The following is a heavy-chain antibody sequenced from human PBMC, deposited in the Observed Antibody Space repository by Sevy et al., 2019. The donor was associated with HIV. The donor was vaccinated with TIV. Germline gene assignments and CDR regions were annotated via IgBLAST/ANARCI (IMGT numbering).Heavy chain of an antibody. D-gene: IGHD3-10*01. Sequence: GGSLRLSCAASGFTFSSYWMSWVHQAPGKGLEWVANIKQDGSEKYYVDSVKGRFTISRDNAKNSLYLQMNSLRAEDTAVYYCASAYYYGSGSYYPLDYWGQGTLVTVSS. CDR1: GFTFSSYW. CDR3: ASAYYYGSGSYYPLDY. CDR2: IKQDGSEK. V-gene: IGHV3-7*01. J-gene: IGHJ4*02.